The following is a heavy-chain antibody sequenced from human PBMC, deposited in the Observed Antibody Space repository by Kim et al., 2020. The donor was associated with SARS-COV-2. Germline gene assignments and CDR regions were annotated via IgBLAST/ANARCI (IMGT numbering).Heavy chain of an antibody. CDR1: GFTLSDYY. D-gene: IGHD1-1*01. J-gene: IGHJ4*02. CDR2: ISSSSSYT. V-gene: IGHV3-11*05. Sequence: GGSLRLSCAASGFTLSDYYMSWIRQAPGKGLEWVSYISSSSSYTTYADSVKGRFTITRYNAKNSLYLQVISLRPEDTAVYYCARVPEGTTSAYYFDFWGQGTLVTVSS. CDR3: ARVPEGTTSAYYFDF.